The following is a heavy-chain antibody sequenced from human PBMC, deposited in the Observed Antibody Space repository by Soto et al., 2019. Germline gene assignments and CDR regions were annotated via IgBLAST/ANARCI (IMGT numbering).Heavy chain of an antibody. Sequence: SETLSLTCAVSGGSIISGGYSWSWIRQPPGKGLEWIGYIYSGTTHYNPSLESRVTIAMDRSKNQVSLSLKSVTAADTAVYYCAREDSGAFFDFWGQGTLVTVPQ. CDR1: GGSIISGGYS. CDR2: IYSGTT. V-gene: IGHV4-30-2*01. CDR3: AREDSGAFFDF. D-gene: IGHD2-15*01. J-gene: IGHJ4*02.